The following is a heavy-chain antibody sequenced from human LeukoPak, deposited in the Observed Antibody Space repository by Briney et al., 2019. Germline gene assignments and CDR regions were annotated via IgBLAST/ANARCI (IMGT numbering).Heavy chain of an antibody. J-gene: IGHJ4*02. Sequence: KPGGSLRLSCAASGFTFSVYYMSWIRQAPGKGLEWVSYISSSSSYTAFADSVKGRFTISRDNAKNSLNLQMNSLRAEDTAVYYCARDSGYSGYSDYWGQGTLVTVSS. CDR3: ARDSGYSGYSDY. CDR2: ISSSSSYT. D-gene: IGHD5-12*01. CDR1: GFTFSVYY. V-gene: IGHV3-11*05.